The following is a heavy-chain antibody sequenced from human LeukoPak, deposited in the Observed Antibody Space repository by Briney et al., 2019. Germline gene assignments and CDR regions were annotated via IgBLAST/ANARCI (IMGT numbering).Heavy chain of an antibody. CDR1: GFTVSSNY. V-gene: IGHV3-53*01. CDR3: ARGIVATTLPPNYYYMDV. Sequence: GGSLRLSCAASGFTVSSNYMSWVRQAPGKGLEWVSVIYSGGSTYYADSVKGRFTISRDNFKNTLYLQMNSLRAEDTAVYYCARGIVATTLPPNYYYMDVWGKGTTVTISS. D-gene: IGHD5-12*01. CDR2: IYSGGST. J-gene: IGHJ6*03.